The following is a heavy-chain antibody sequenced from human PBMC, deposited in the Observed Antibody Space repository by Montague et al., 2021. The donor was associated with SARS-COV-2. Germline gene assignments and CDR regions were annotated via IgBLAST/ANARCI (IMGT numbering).Heavy chain of an antibody. V-gene: IGHV2-5*02. CDR2: IYWDGDQ. CDR3: ARRYDFYRAEAFDV. CDR1: GFSLNTDGVG. J-gene: IGHJ3*01. D-gene: IGHD3-3*01. Sequence: PALVKPTQTLTLTCVFSGFSLNTDGVGVAWIRRPPGKALEWLALIYWDGDQRYSPSLKTRVTITKDTSRSRVVLTMTNLDPVDTATYYCARRYDFYRAEAFDVWGQGKMVTGSS.